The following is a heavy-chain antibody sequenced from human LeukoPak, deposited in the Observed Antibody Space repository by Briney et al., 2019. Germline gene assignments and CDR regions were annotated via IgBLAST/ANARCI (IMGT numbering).Heavy chain of an antibody. CDR3: ARGSGWYYGMDV. J-gene: IGHJ6*02. Sequence: ASVNVSFKASAYTLTGYYMHCVRQAPGQGLEWMGWINPHSGGTNYAQKFQGRVTMTRDTSTSTAYMELSRLRADDTAVYYCARGSGWYYGMDVWGQGTTVSVSS. CDR2: INPHSGGT. CDR1: AYTLTGYY. V-gene: IGHV1-2*02. D-gene: IGHD6-19*01.